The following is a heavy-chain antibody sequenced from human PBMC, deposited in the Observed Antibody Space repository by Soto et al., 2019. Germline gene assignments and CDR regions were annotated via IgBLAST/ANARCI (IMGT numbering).Heavy chain of an antibody. J-gene: IGHJ4*02. D-gene: IGHD6-13*01. Sequence: QVQLVESGGGVVQPGRSLRLSCAASGFTFSSYGMHWVRQAPGKGLEWVAVISYDGSNKYYADSVKGRFTISRDNSKNTLYLQMHRLRAEDTAVYYCAKDGSSWGFDYWGQGTLVTVSS. CDR3: AKDGSSWGFDY. CDR2: ISYDGSNK. CDR1: GFTFSSYG. V-gene: IGHV3-30*18.